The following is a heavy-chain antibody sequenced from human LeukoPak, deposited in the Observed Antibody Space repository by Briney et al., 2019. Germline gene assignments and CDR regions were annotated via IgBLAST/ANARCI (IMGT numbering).Heavy chain of an antibody. CDR1: GGSISSGSYY. CDR2: IYTSGST. V-gene: IGHV4-61*02. CDR3: ARGGVGATTRYFDY. J-gene: IGHJ4*02. Sequence: SETLSLTCTVSGGSISSGSYYWSWIRQPAGKGLEWIGRIYTSGSTNYNPSLKSRVTISVDTSKNQFSLKLSSVTAADTAVYYCARGGVGATTRYFDYWGQGTLVTVSS. D-gene: IGHD1-26*01.